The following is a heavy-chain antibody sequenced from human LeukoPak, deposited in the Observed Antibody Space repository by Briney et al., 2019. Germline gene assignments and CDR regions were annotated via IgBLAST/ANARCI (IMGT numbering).Heavy chain of an antibody. CDR1: GGSISSYY. V-gene: IGHV4-59*08. CDR2: IYYSGST. J-gene: IGHJ6*02. CDR3: ARHKDASYYGSGSYYYYGMDV. D-gene: IGHD3-10*01. Sequence: SETLSLTCTVSGGSISSYYWSWIRQPPGKGLEWIGYIYYSGSTNYNPSLKSRVTISVDTSKNQFSLKLSSVTAADTAVYYCARHKDASYYGSGSYYYYGMDVWGQGTTVTVPS.